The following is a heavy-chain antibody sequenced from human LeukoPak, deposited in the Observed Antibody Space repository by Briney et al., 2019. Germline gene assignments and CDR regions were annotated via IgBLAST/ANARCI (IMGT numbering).Heavy chain of an antibody. CDR3: ARDRGLGDYEGDWFDP. CDR1: GFTFSSYS. Sequence: PGGSLRLSCAASGFTFSSYSMNWVRLAPGKGLEWVSSISSSSSYIYYADSVKGRFTISRDNAKNSLYLQMNSLRAEDTAVYYCARDRGLGDYEGDWFDPWGQGTLVTVSS. CDR2: ISSSSSYI. D-gene: IGHD4-17*01. J-gene: IGHJ5*02. V-gene: IGHV3-21*01.